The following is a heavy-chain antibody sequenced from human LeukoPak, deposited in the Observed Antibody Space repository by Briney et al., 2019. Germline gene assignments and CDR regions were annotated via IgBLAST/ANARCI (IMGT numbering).Heavy chain of an antibody. CDR2: VSGTSEYI. V-gene: IGHV3-21*06. D-gene: IGHD6-19*01. CDR3: ARWYSSGWYSDY. J-gene: IGHJ4*02. Sequence: PGGSLRLSCAASGFTFSSYWMNWARQAPGKGLEWVSSVSGTSEYIYYADSVRGRFTISRDNAKNTVYLQMNSLRAEDTAVYYCARWYSSGWYSDYWGQGTLVTVSS. CDR1: GFTFSSYW.